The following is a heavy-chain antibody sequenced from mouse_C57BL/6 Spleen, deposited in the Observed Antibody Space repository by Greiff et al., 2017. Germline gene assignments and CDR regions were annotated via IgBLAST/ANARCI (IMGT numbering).Heavy chain of an antibody. CDR1: GYTFTDYE. V-gene: IGHV1-15*01. D-gene: IGHD1-1*01. J-gene: IGHJ1*03. CDR3: TRPLLGV. CDR2: IDPETGGT. Sequence: VKLQQSGAELVRPGASVTLSCKASGYTFTDYEMHWVKQTPVHGLEWIGAIDPETGGTAYNQKFKGKAILTADKSSSTAYMELRSLTSEDSAVYYCTRPLLGVWGTGTTVTVSS.